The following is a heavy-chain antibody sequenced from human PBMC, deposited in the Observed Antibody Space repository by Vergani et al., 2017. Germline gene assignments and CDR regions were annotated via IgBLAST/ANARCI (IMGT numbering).Heavy chain of an antibody. D-gene: IGHD2-15*01. CDR2: IVGSGGST. J-gene: IGHJ3*02. CDR1: GFTFSSRA. CDR3: GKSRGYYSTDGFDI. V-gene: IGHV3-23*01. Sequence: EVQLLESGAGLVQPGGSLRLSCAASGFTFSSRAMTWVRQAPGKGLEWVSAIVGSGGSTYYSDPVKGRFTISRDNSKNTLYLQFNSLRADDTAVYYCGKSRGYYSTDGFDIWGQGTMVTVSS.